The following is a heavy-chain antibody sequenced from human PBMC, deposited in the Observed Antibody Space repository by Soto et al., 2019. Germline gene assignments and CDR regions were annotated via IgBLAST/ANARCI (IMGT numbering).Heavy chain of an antibody. CDR1: GGTFSSYA. Sequence: SVKVSCKASGGTFSSYAISWVRQAPGQGLEWMGGIIPIFGTANYAQKFQGRVTITADKSTSTAYMELSSLRSEDTAVYYCAGVTYSSSSGWFDPWGQGTLVTVSS. D-gene: IGHD6-6*01. CDR3: AGVTYSSSSGWFDP. CDR2: IIPIFGTA. V-gene: IGHV1-69*06. J-gene: IGHJ5*02.